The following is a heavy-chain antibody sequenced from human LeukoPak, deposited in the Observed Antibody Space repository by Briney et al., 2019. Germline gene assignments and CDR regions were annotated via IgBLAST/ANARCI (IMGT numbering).Heavy chain of an antibody. CDR1: GYTFTGYY. J-gene: IGHJ5*02. CDR3: ARGAARGATIRSNWFDP. Sequence: GASVKVSCKTSGYTFTGYYIHLLRQAPGQRHEWMAWIDPNSGGTNYAQKFQGRVTMTRDTSISTAYMELSRLRSDDTAVYYCARGAARGATIRSNWFDPWGQGTLVTVSS. V-gene: IGHV1-2*02. D-gene: IGHD1-26*01. CDR2: IDPNSGGT.